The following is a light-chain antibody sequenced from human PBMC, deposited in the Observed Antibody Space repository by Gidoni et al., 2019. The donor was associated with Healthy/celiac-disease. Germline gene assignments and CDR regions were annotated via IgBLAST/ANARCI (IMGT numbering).Light chain of an antibody. J-gene: IGKJ1*01. V-gene: IGKV3-20*01. CDR1: QSVSSSY. Sequence: EIVLTQSPGTLSLSPGERATRSCRASQSVSSSYVAWYQQKPGQAPRLLIYGASSRATGIPDRFSGSGSGTDFTLTISRLEPEDFAVYYCQQYGSSQAFGQGTKVEIK. CDR2: GAS. CDR3: QQYGSSQA.